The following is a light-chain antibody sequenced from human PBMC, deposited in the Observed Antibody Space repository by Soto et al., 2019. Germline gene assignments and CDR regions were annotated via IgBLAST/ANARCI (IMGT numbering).Light chain of an antibody. CDR2: GAS. CDR1: QSVSSSY. Sequence: EIVLTQSPGTLSLSPGERATLSCSASQSVSSSYLAWYQQKPGQAPRLLIHGASSRATGIPDRFSGSGSGTDFTLTISRLEPEDFAVYYCQQYGSSRRTFGQGTKVDIK. J-gene: IGKJ1*01. V-gene: IGKV3-20*01. CDR3: QQYGSSRRT.